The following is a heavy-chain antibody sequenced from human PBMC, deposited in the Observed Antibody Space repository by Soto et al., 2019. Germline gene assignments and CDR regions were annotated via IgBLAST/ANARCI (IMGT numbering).Heavy chain of an antibody. Sequence: GWSLRLSCISSGFTFRTYTMNLVRQAPGKGLEWVSGIRGFSPYTFYAESVKGRFTISRDNAKNSLDLQMDSLRAEDTAVYYCARDRGYDAHDYYYNAMEVWGQGTTVTVS. V-gene: IGHV3-21*01. CDR2: IRGFSPYT. J-gene: IGHJ6*02. CDR1: GFTFRTYT. D-gene: IGHD3-10*01. CDR3: ARDRGYDAHDYYYNAMEV.